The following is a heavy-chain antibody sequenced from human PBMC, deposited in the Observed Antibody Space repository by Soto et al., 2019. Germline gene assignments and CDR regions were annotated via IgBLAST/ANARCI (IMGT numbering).Heavy chain of an antibody. D-gene: IGHD3-22*01. V-gene: IGHV4-34*01. J-gene: IGHJ3*02. CDR1: GGSFSGYY. CDR3: ARDNRGIVVVMGDAFDI. Sequence: QVQLQQWGAGLLKPSETLSLTCAVYGGSFSGYYWSWIRQPPGKGLEWIGESNHSGSTNYNPSLKSRVTISVDTSKSQFSLKLSSVTAADTAVYYCARDNRGIVVVMGDAFDIWGQGTMVTVSS. CDR2: SNHSGST.